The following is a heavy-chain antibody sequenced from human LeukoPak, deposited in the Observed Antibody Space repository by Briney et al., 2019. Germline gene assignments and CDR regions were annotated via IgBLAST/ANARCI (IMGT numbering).Heavy chain of an antibody. Sequence: GGSLRLSCAASGFTFSSYSMNWVRQAPGKGLEWLSYISGSGKSIYYADSVKGRFTISRDNAKNSLYLQMNSLRDEDAAVYYCVREGDSGSYSSYWGQGTLVTVSS. J-gene: IGHJ4*02. CDR3: VREGDSGSYSSY. V-gene: IGHV3-48*02. CDR1: GFTFSSYS. D-gene: IGHD1-26*01. CDR2: ISGSGKSI.